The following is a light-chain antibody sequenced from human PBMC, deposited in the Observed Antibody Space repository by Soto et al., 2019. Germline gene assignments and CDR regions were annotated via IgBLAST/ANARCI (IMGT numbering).Light chain of an antibody. CDR3: QQYNNWHTGYT. Sequence: EIVMTQSPATLSVSPGERATLSCRASQSVSSNLAWYQQKPGQAPRLLIYGASTRATGIPARFSGSGSGTEFTLTISSLQSEDFEVYYFQQYNNWHTGYTFGQGTKLEIK. CDR2: GAS. V-gene: IGKV3-15*01. CDR1: QSVSSN. J-gene: IGKJ2*01.